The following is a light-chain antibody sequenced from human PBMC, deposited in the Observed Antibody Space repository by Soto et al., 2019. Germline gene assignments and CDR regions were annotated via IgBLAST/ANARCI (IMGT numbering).Light chain of an antibody. Sequence: DALMTQSPLSLPVTLGQPASISCTCSQSLVNSDGDTYLSWYQLRPGQSPRRLIYKVSNLDAGVPDRFTGSASGIDFTLKISRVEAEDVGVYYCMQSTYWPTFGQGTKLEIK. J-gene: IGKJ2*01. CDR2: KVS. CDR3: MQSTYWPT. CDR1: QSLVNSDGDTY. V-gene: IGKV2-30*01.